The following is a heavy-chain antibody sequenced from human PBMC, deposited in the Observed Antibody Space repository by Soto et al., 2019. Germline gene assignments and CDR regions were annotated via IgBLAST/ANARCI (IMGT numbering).Heavy chain of an antibody. J-gene: IGHJ4*02. CDR3: ARGGPRRGGDY. Sequence: QVQLVQSGAEVKKPGSSVKVSCKASGGTFSSYTISWVRQAPGQGLEWMGRIIPILGIANYAQKFQGRVTITADKSTSTAYMELSSLRSEYTAVYYCARGGPRRGGDYWGQGTLVTVSS. CDR1: GGTFSSYT. CDR2: IIPILGIA. D-gene: IGHD3-16*01. V-gene: IGHV1-69*02.